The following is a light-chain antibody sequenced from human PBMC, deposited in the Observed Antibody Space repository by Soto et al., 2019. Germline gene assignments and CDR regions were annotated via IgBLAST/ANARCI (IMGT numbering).Light chain of an antibody. J-gene: IGKJ5*01. V-gene: IGKV1-27*01. Sequence: DIQMTQSPSSLSASVGDRVTITCRASQGISNYLAWYQQKPGKVPKLLIYDASTLQSGVPSRFSGSGSGTDFTLTISSLQPEDVATYYCQQSYSTPRITFGQGTRLEIK. CDR3: QQSYSTPRIT. CDR2: DAS. CDR1: QGISNY.